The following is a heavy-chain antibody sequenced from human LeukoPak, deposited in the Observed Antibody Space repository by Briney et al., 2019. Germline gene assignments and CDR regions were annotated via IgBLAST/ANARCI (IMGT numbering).Heavy chain of an antibody. Sequence: GRSLRLSCAASGFTFSSYTMHWARQAPGKGLEWVAVISYDGSNTYYADSVKGRFTISRDNSKNTLYLQMNSLRADDTAVYYCAREPAANSDFDYWGQGTLVIVSS. J-gene: IGHJ4*02. CDR1: GFTFSSYT. CDR2: ISYDGSNT. CDR3: AREPAANSDFDY. D-gene: IGHD1-1*01. V-gene: IGHV3-30-3*01.